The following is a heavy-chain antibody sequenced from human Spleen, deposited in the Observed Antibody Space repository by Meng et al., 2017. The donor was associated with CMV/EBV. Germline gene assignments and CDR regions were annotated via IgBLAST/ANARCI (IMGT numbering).Heavy chain of an antibody. Sequence: ESLKISCTVSGGSINSYNSYWTWIRQPPGKGLEWIGKIFYTGKNSYSPSLKSRVTMSLDPSKSQFSLKVSSVTAADTAVYYCARDRGVAGATLYYYGLDVWGQGTTVTVSS. CDR1: GGSINSYNSY. V-gene: IGHV4-39*07. CDR3: ARDRGVAGATLYYYGLDV. D-gene: IGHD3-10*01. J-gene: IGHJ6*02. CDR2: IFYTGKN.